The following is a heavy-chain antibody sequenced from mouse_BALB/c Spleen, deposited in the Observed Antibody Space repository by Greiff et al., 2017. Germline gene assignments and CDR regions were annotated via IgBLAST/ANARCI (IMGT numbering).Heavy chain of an antibody. CDR2: INPGSGGT. V-gene: IGHV1-54*01. Sequence: QVQLQQSGAELVRPGTSVKVSCKASGYAFTNYLIEWVKQRPGQGLEWIGVINPGSGGTNYNEKFKGKATLTADKSSSTAYMQLSSLTSDDSAVYFCARGNYGNYDAMDYWGQGTSDTVSS. CDR1: GYAFTNYL. CDR3: ARGNYGNYDAMDY. D-gene: IGHD2-1*01. J-gene: IGHJ4*01.